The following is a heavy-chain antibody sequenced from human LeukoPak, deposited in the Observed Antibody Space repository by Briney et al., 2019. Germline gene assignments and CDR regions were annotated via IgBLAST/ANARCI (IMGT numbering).Heavy chain of an antibody. Sequence: PGRSLRLSCTASGFTFCDHAMSWVRQAPGKGVEWVGFIRSKAYGGTTEYAASVKGRFTISRDDSKSIAYLQMNSLKTEDTAVYYCTRGPIQLWLNYGMDVWGQGTTVIVSS. CDR2: IRSKAYGGTT. V-gene: IGHV3-49*04. CDR3: TRGPIQLWLNYGMDV. D-gene: IGHD5-18*01. CDR1: GFTFCDHA. J-gene: IGHJ6*02.